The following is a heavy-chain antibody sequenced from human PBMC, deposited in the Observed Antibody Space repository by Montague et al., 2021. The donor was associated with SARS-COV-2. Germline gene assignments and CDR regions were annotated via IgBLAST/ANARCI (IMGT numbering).Heavy chain of an antibody. CDR1: GGSFSGYY. CDR3: TREGYQVLWSDYYYYGLDV. Sequence: SETLSLTCAVYGGSFSGYYWSWIRQPPGKGLEWIGEINHSGSTNYNPSLKSRVTISVDTSKNQFSLKLSSVTAADTAVYYCTREGYQVLWSDYYYYGLDVWGQGTQVTVSS. D-gene: IGHD2-2*01. CDR2: INHSGST. V-gene: IGHV4-34*01. J-gene: IGHJ6*02.